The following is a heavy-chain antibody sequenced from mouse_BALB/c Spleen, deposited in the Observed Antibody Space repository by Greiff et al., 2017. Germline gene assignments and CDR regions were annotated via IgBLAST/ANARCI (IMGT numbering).Heavy chain of an antibody. CDR2: INPSNGGT. CDR3: TREVYAMDY. Sequence: VKLQESGAELVKPGASVKLSCKASGYTFTSYYMYWVKQRPGQGLEWIGEINPSNGGTNFNEKFKSKATLTVDKSSSTAYMQLSSLTSEDSAVYYCTREVYAMDYWGQGTSVTVSS. CDR1: GYTFTSYY. V-gene: IGHV1S16*01. J-gene: IGHJ4*01.